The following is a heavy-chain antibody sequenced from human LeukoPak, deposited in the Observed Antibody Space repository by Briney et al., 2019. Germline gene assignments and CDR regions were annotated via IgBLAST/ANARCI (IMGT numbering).Heavy chain of an antibody. CDR1: GFTFSNYA. CDR3: ARSIAAAGDY. CDR2: ISSSSTI. D-gene: IGHD6-13*01. J-gene: IGHJ4*02. Sequence: GGSLRLSCAASGFTFSNYAMSWVRQAPGKGLEWVSYISSSSTIYYADSVEGRFTISRDNAKNSLYLQMNSLRAEDTAVYYCARSIAAAGDYWGQGTLVTVSS. V-gene: IGHV3-48*01.